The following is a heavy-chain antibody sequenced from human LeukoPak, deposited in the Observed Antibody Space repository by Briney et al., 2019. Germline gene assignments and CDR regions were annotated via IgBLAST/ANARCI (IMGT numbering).Heavy chain of an antibody. CDR1: GFTFTSSA. CDR3: ATDDVTAGTKTALGY. J-gene: IGHJ4*02. CDR2: IVVGSGNT. V-gene: IGHV1-58*01. D-gene: IGHD1-1*01. Sequence: SVKVSCKASGFTFTSSAVQWVRQARGQGLEWIGWIVVGSGNTNYAQKFQERVTINRDMSTSTAYMELSSLRSEDTAVYYCATDDVTAGTKTALGYWGQGTLVTVSS.